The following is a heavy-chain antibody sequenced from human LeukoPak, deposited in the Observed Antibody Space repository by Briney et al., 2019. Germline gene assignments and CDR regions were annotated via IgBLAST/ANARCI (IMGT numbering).Heavy chain of an antibody. CDR1: GFTFSSYA. CDR2: INRDGSRT. Sequence: GGSLRLSCAASGFTFSSYAMSWVRQAPGKGLMWVSRINRDGSRTDYADSVKGRFTISRDDAKNTLYLQVNSLRAEDTAVYFCARGGSDTAMAHDYRGQGTLVTVSS. D-gene: IGHD5-18*01. V-gene: IGHV3-74*01. CDR3: ARGGSDTAMAHDY. J-gene: IGHJ4*02.